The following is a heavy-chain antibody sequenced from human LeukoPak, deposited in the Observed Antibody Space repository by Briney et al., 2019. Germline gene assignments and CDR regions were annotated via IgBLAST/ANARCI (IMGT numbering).Heavy chain of an antibody. CDR1: GFTFSTYW. V-gene: IGHV3-74*01. Sequence: GGSLRLSCAASGFTFSTYWMHWVRQSPGKGLVWVSRINGDGSSTAYADSVKGRFTISRDNAENTLYLQMNSLRADDTAVYYCVRSSGWYPYWGQGTLVTVSS. J-gene: IGHJ4*02. CDR2: INGDGSST. CDR3: VRSSGWYPY. D-gene: IGHD6-19*01.